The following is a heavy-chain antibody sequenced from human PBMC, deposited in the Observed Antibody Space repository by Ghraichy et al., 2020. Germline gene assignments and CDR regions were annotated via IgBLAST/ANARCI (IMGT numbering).Heavy chain of an antibody. CDR2: IYYSGST. CDR1: GGSISSYY. J-gene: IGHJ3*02. D-gene: IGHD5-24*01. V-gene: IGHV4-59*01. CDR3: ARDRRDGYNWYAFDI. Sequence: SQTLSLTCTVSGGSISSYYWSWIRQPPGKGLVWIGYIYYSGSTNYNPSLKSRVTISVDTSKNQFSLKLSSVTAADTAVYYCARDRRDGYNWYAFDIWGQGTMVTVSS.